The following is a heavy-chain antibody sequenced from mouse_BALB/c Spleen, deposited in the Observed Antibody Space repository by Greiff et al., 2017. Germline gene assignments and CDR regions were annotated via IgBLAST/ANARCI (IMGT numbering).Heavy chain of an antibody. J-gene: IGHJ2*01. CDR1: GYTFTSYV. D-gene: IGHD1-1*01. Sequence: EVQLQQSGPELVKPGASVKMSCKASGYTFTSYVMHWVKQKPGQGLEWIGYINPYNDGTKYNEKFKGKATLTSDKSSSTAYMELSSLTSEDSAVYYCARGYYYGSSYPYYFDYWGQGTTLTVSS. CDR2: INPYNDGT. V-gene: IGHV1-14*01. CDR3: ARGYYYGSSYPYYFDY.